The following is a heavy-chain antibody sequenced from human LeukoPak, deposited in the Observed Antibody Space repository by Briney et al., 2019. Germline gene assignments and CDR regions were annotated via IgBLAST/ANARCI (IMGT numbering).Heavy chain of an antibody. CDR3: AKSTVAGKEGPFDY. J-gene: IGHJ4*02. V-gene: IGHV3-9*01. Sequence: GGSLRLSCAASGFTFDDYAMHWVRQAPGKGLEWVSGISWNSGSIGYADSVKGRFTISRDNAKNSLYLQMNSLRAEDTALYYCAKSTVAGKEGPFDYWGQGTLVTVSS. D-gene: IGHD6-19*01. CDR1: GFTFDDYA. CDR2: ISWNSGSI.